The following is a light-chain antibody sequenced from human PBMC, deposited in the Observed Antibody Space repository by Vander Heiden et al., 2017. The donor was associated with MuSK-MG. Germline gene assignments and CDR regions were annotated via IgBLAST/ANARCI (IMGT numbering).Light chain of an antibody. CDR3: QQDDSYPWT. J-gene: IGKJ1*01. Sequence: AIRMTQSPSSLSASTGDRVTITCRASQGISSYLAWYQQKPGKAPKLLIYAASTLQSGVPSRFSGSESGTDFTLTISCLQSEDFSTYYCQQDDSYPWTFGQGTKVEIK. CDR2: AAS. CDR1: QGISSY. V-gene: IGKV1-8*01.